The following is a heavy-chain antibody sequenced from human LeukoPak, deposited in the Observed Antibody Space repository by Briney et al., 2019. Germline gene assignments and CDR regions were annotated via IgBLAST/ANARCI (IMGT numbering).Heavy chain of an antibody. CDR2: ISGSGGRT. V-gene: IGHV3-23*01. J-gene: IGHJ6*03. D-gene: IGHD3-10*01. CDR3: AKDLRREAIITLNRAARWGMDV. Sequence: QSGGSLRLSCAASGFIFSSYGMSWVRQAPGKGLEWVSAISGSGGRTYYADSVKGRFTISGDNAKNTLYPQMNSLRAEDTAVYYCAKDLRREAIITLNRAARWGMDVWGKGTTVTISS. CDR1: GFIFSSYG.